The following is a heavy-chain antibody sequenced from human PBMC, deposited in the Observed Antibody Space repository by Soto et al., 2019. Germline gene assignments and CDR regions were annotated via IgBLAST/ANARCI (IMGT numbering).Heavy chain of an antibody. CDR3: ARHQSPVDY. J-gene: IGHJ4*02. CDR1: GFTFSSYS. V-gene: IGHV3-48*01. CDR2: ISRSSSTI. Sequence: EVQVVESGGGLVQPGGSLRLSCAASGFTFSSYSMNWVRQAPGKGLEWVSYISRSSSTIYYADSVKGRFTISRDNAKNSLYLQMNSLRAEDTAVYYCARHQSPVDYWGQGTLVTVSS.